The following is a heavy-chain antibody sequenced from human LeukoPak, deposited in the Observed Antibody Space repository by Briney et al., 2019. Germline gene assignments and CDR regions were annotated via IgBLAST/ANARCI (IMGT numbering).Heavy chain of an antibody. V-gene: IGHV3-21*01. CDR2: ISSSSSYI. J-gene: IGHJ5*01. Sequence: GGSLRLSCVASGFTFSSYSMNWVRQAPGKGLEWVSSISSSSSYIYYADSAKGRFTISRDNAKNSLYLQMNSLRADDTAVYYCTSEVVAATSFDCWGQGTLVTVSS. D-gene: IGHD2-15*01. CDR1: GFTFSSYS. CDR3: TSEVVAATSFDC.